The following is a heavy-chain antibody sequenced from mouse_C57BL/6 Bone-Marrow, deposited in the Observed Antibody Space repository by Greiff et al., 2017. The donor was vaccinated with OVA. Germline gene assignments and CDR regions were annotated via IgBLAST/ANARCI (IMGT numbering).Heavy chain of an antibody. D-gene: IGHD2-2*01. J-gene: IGHJ1*03. CDR2: INPNYGTT. CDR3: ASIYYGYDDWYFDV. Sequence: EVKLMESGPELVKPGASVKISCKASGYSFTDYNMNWVKQSNGKSLEWIGVINPNYGTTSYNQKFKSKATLTVDQSSSTAYMQLNSLTSEDSAVYYCASIYYGYDDWYFDVWGTGTTVTVSS. V-gene: IGHV1-39*01. CDR1: GYSFTDYN.